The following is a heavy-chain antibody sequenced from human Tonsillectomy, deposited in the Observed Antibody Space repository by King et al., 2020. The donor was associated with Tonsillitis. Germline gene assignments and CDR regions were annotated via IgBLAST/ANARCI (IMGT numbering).Heavy chain of an antibody. CDR2: IIPIFGST. D-gene: IGHD1-26*01. CDR1: GATFSSYG. Sequence: VKLVESGAEVKKPGSSVKVSCKASGATFSSYGISWVRQAPGQGLEWMGGIIPIFGSTYYAQKFQGRVTITADESTSTAYMELSSLRSEDTAVFYCARVLGARGAFDIWGQGTVVTVSS. CDR3: ARVLGARGAFDI. V-gene: IGHV1-69*01. J-gene: IGHJ3*02.